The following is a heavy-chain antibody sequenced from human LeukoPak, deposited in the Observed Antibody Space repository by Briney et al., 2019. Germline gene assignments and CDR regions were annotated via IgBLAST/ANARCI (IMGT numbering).Heavy chain of an antibody. J-gene: IGHJ4*02. CDR1: GFTFSSYG. CDR3: AKIVVPAAIGGYYFDY. V-gene: IGHV3-30*18. D-gene: IGHD2-2*01. CDR2: ISYDGSNK. Sequence: GLSLTLSCPASGFTFSSYGMHWVRQAPGKGLEWVAVISYDGSNKYYADSVKGRFTISRDNSKNTLYLQMNSLRAEDTAVYYCAKIVVPAAIGGYYFDYWGQGTLVTVSS.